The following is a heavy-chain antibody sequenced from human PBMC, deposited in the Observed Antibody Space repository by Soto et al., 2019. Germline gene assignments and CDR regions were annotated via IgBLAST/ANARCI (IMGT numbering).Heavy chain of an antibody. CDR1: GFTFSSYA. V-gene: IGHV3-23*01. D-gene: IGHD1-1*01. CDR2: ISGSGGIT. Sequence: GGSQRLSCAASGFTFSSYAMSWVRQAPGKGLEWVSGISGSGGITYYADSVKGRFTISRDNSKNTLYLQMNHLRAEDTAVYYCARVSTYAGGYYCYGNDVWGQGTMVTVSS. J-gene: IGHJ6*02. CDR3: ARVSTYAGGYYCYGNDV.